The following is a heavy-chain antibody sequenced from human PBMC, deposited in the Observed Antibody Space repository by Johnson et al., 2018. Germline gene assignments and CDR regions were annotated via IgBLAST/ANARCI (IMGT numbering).Heavy chain of an antibody. CDR2: IYHSGST. CDR1: GGSISGYY. V-gene: IGHV4-59*01. J-gene: IGHJ1*01. D-gene: IGHD3-22*01. CDR3: ARYVSSSGYVHH. Sequence: QVQLVESGPGLVKPSETLSLTCTVSGGSISGYYWSWIRQPPGKRLEWLGYIYHSGSTTYNPSLNSRVTMSVDASKNQCSLQLNSVTAVDTAVYYCARYVSSSGYVHHWGQGTLVTVSS.